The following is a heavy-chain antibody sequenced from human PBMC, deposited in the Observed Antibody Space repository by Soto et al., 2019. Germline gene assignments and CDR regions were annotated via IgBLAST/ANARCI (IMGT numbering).Heavy chain of an antibody. D-gene: IGHD2-15*01. J-gene: IGHJ4*02. Sequence: GGSLRLSCEASGFTFSGFDMHWVRQPTGKGLEWVSTIGTAGDTYYAVSVKGRFTISRDNAKNSLSLQMGSLRAGDTAVYFCARGQEVGAHFFDSWGQGTQVTVSS. CDR2: IGTAGDT. V-gene: IGHV3-13*01. CDR3: ARGQEVGAHFFDS. CDR1: GFTFSGFD.